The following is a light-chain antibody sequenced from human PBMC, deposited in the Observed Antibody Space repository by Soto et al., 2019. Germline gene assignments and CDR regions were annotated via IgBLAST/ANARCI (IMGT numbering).Light chain of an antibody. V-gene: IGKV1-5*03. CDR2: KAS. CDR1: QTISSW. J-gene: IGKJ1*01. CDR3: QHYNSYSEA. Sequence: DIQMTQSPSTLSGSVGDRVTITCRASQTISSWLAWYQQKPGKAPKLLIYKASTLKSEVPSRFGGSGSGTEFTLTISSLQPDDFATYYCQHYNSYSEAFGQGTKVDIK.